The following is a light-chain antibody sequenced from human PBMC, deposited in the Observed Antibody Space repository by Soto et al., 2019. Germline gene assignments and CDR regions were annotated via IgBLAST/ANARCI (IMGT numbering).Light chain of an antibody. J-gene: IGLJ1*01. CDR1: SSNIGAGYD. Sequence: QSALTQPPSVSGAPGQRVTISCTGSSSNIGAGYDVHWYQQLPGRAPQLLIYANSNRPSGVPDRFSGSRSGTSASLAITGLQAEDEADYSCQSYDSSLSGFYVFGTGTKVTVL. V-gene: IGLV1-40*01. CDR3: QSYDSSLSGFYV. CDR2: ANS.